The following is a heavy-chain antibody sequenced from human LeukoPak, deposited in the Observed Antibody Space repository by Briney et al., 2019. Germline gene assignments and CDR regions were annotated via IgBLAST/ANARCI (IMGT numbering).Heavy chain of an antibody. Sequence: GGSLRLSCAASGFTFSSYWMSWVRQAPGKGLEWVANIKQDGSEKYYVDSVKGRFTISRDNAKNSLYLQMNSLRAEDTAVYYCARVYGSGRAGWFDPWGQGTLVTVSS. J-gene: IGHJ5*02. CDR1: GFTFSSYW. D-gene: IGHD3-10*01. V-gene: IGHV3-7*01. CDR2: IKQDGSEK. CDR3: ARVYGSGRAGWFDP.